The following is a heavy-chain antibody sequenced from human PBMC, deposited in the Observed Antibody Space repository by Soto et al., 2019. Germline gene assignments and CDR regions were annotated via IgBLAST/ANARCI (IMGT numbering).Heavy chain of an antibody. Sequence: ASVKVSCRTSGYTFNTYGINWVRQAPGQGLVLMGWISAYDGKTTYAEKFQGRVTLTTDTSTITAYMELRSLRSDDTAIYYCARDPHEFWTSYWFDPWGQGTPVTVSS. D-gene: IGHD3-3*01. CDR1: GYTFNTYG. CDR2: ISAYDGKT. V-gene: IGHV1-18*01. CDR3: ARDPHEFWTSYWFDP. J-gene: IGHJ5*02.